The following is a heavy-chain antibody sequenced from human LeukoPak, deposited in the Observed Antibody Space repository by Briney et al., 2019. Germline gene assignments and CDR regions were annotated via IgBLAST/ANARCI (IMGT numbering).Heavy chain of an antibody. CDR1: GFTFSSYA. CDR3: AKGRIQLWFYFDY. Sequence: PGGSLRLSCAASGFTFSSYAMSWVRQAPGKGLEWVSAISGSGGSTYYADSVKGRFTISRDNSKKTLYLQMNSLRAEDTAVYYCAKGRIQLWFYFDYWGQGTLVTVSS. V-gene: IGHV3-23*01. D-gene: IGHD5-18*01. CDR2: ISGSGGST. J-gene: IGHJ4*02.